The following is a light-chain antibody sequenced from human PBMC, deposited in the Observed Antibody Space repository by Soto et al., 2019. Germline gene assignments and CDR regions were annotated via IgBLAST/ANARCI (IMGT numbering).Light chain of an antibody. CDR3: QHYNNWPPWT. CDR2: GAS. Sequence: ETVMTQSPATLSLSPGERATLSCRASQSVSSNLAWYQQKPGQAPRLLIYGASTRATGIPARFSGSGSGTEFTLIISSLQSEDFAVYYCQHYNNWPPWTFGQGTKVDIK. J-gene: IGKJ1*01. V-gene: IGKV3-15*01. CDR1: QSVSSN.